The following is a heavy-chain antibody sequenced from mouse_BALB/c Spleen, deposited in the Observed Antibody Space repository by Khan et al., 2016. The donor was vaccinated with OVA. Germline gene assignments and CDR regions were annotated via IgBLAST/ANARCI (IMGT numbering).Heavy chain of an antibody. Sequence: QVQLQQSGAELAKPGASVKMSCKASGYTFTNYWMHWVKQRPGPGLEWIGYINPTSGYTDYNEKFKDKSTLSADKSSSTVYMQLSSLTSDDSAVHCWTRDRIDYWGQGTTLTVSS. CDR1: GYTFTNYW. CDR2: INPTSGYT. CDR3: TRDRIDY. V-gene: IGHV1-7*01. J-gene: IGHJ2*01.